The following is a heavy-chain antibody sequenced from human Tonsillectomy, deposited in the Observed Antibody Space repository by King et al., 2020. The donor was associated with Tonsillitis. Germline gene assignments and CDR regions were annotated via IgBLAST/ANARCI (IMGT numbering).Heavy chain of an antibody. V-gene: IGHV3-7*03. D-gene: IGHD3-22*01. CDR1: GVTLNNYW. Sequence: VQLVESGGGLVQPGGSLRLSCSAFGVTLNNYWMTWVRRAPGKGLEWVANIREDGNLKYYMDSVGGRFTISRDNARNSAYLQMNSLRAGDTAVYYCARDTNYFDGNLYYDVFDLWGQGTMVTVSS. CDR2: IREDGNLK. CDR3: ARDTNYFDGNLYYDVFDL. J-gene: IGHJ3*01.